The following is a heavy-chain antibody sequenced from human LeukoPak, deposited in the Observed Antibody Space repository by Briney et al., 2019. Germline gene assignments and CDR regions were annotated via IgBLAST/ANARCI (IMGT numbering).Heavy chain of an antibody. CDR3: ARAGPSSSWHQFDY. J-gene: IGHJ4*02. D-gene: IGHD6-13*01. CDR2: IYSGGRT. CDR1: GFTFSNYN. Sequence: GGSLRLSCAVSGFTFSNYNMNWVRQAPGKGLEWVSVIYSGGRTYYADSVKGRFTISRDNSKNTLYLQMNSLRAEETAVYYCARAGPSSSWHQFDYWGQGTLVTVSS. V-gene: IGHV3-66*01.